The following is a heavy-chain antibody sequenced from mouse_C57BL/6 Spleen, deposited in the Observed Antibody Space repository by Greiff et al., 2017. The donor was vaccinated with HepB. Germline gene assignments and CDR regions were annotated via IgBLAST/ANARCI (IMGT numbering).Heavy chain of an antibody. Sequence: EVQLVESGGDLVKPGGSLKLSCAASGFTFSSYGMSWVRQTPDKRLEWVATISSGGSYTYYPDSVKGRFTISRDNAKNTLYLQMSSLKSEDTAMYYCARKYLDYWGQGTTLTVSS. CDR2: ISSGGSYT. CDR3: ARKYLDY. V-gene: IGHV5-6*01. CDR1: GFTFSSYG. J-gene: IGHJ2*01.